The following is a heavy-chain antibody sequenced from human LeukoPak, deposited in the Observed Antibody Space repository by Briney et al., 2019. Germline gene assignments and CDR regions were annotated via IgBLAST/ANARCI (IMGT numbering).Heavy chain of an antibody. CDR1: GFTFSSYS. CDR3: ARASYDFEGGSDY. D-gene: IGHD3-3*01. J-gene: IGHJ4*02. CDR2: ISSSSNYI. V-gene: IGHV3-21*01. Sequence: GGSLRLSCAASGFTFSSYSMNWVRQAPGKGLEWVSSISSSSNYIYYADSVKGRFTISRDNAKNSLYLQMNSLRAEDTAVYYCARASYDFEGGSDYWGQGTLVTVSS.